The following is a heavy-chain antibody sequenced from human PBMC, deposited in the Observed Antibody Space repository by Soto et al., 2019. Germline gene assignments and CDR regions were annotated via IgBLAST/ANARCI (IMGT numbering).Heavy chain of an antibody. CDR3: ARLLWFGDAHYFDY. V-gene: IGHV1-69*02. CDR2: IIPILGIA. D-gene: IGHD3-10*01. Sequence: QVQLVQSGAEVKKPGSSVKVSCKASGGTFSSYTISWVRQAPGQGLEWMGRIIPILGIANYAQKFKGRVTITADKPTSTAYMELSSLRSEDTAVYYCARLLWFGDAHYFDYWGQGTLVTVSS. J-gene: IGHJ4*02. CDR1: GGTFSSYT.